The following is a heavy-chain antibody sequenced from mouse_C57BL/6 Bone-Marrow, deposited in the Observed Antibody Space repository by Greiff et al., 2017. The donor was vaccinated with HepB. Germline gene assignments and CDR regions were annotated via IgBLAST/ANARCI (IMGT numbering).Heavy chain of an antibody. CDR3: ARFGYDYAWFAY. CDR1: GYTFTDYY. CDR2: INPNNGGT. J-gene: IGHJ3*01. Sequence: VQLQQSGPELVKPGASVKISCKASGYTFTDYYMNWVKQSHGKSLEWIGDINPNNGGTSYNQKFKGKATLTVDKSSSTAYMELRSLTSEDSAVYYCARFGYDYAWFAYWGQGTLVTVSA. V-gene: IGHV1-26*01. D-gene: IGHD2-4*01.